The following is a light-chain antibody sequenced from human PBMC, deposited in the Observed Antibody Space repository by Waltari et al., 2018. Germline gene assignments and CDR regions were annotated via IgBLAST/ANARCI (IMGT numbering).Light chain of an antibody. V-gene: IGLV2-14*01. J-gene: IGLJ3*02. Sequence: QSALTQPASVSGSPGQSITISCTGTSSDIGFYNYVSWYQQHPGKGPKLMIFDVSERPSGVSNRFSGSKSGNTASLTISGLQAEDEADYYCNSYAGSSSWVFGGGTKLTVL. CDR2: DVS. CDR1: SSDIGFYNY. CDR3: NSYAGSSSWV.